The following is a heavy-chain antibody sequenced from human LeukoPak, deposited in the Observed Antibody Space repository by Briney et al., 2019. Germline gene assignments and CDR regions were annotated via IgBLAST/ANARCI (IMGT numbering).Heavy chain of an antibody. CDR2: IYSGGST. V-gene: IGHV3-53*01. J-gene: IGHJ4*02. CDR1: GFTVSSNY. D-gene: IGHD3-22*01. CDR3: ARGGGSYYGKLDY. Sequence: GVSLRLSCAASGFTVSSNYMSWVRQAPGKGLEWVSVIYSGGSTYYADSVKGRFTISRDNSKNTVYLQMNSLRAEDTAVYYCARGGGSYYGKLDYWGQGTLVTVSS.